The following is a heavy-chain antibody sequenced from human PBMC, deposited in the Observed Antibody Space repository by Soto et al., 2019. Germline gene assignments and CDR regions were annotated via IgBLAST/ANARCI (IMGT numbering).Heavy chain of an antibody. Sequence: SETLSLTCTVSGGSISSSSYYWGWIRQPPGKGLEWIGSIYYSGSTYYNPSLKSRVTISVDTSKNQFSLKLSSVTAADTAVYYCARAPATRSSGWYRSWRQAYFDYWGQGTLVTVSS. V-gene: IGHV4-39*01. CDR3: ARAPATRSSGWYRSWRQAYFDY. J-gene: IGHJ4*02. CDR1: GGSISSSSYY. D-gene: IGHD6-19*01. CDR2: IYYSGST.